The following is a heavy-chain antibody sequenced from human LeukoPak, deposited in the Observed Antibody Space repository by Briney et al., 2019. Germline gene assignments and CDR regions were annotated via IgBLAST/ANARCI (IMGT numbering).Heavy chain of an antibody. D-gene: IGHD1-14*01. CDR2: INHSGST. J-gene: IGHJ4*02. V-gene: IGHV4-34*01. Sequence: SETLSLTCAVYGGSFSGYYWSWIRQPPGKGLEWIGEINHSGSTNYNPSLKSRVTISVDTSKNQFSLKLSSVTAADTAVYYCAREAGGDYLDYWGQGTLVTVSS. CDR1: GGSFSGYY. CDR3: AREAGGDYLDY.